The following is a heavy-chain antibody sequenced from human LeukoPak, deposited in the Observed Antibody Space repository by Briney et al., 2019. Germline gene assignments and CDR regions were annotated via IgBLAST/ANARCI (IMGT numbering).Heavy chain of an antibody. Sequence: GGSLRLSCAASGFTFSSYSMNWVRQAPGKGLEWVSGISGSGGSTYYADSVKGRFTISRDNSKNTLYLQMNSLRAEDTAVYYCAKVSGYHYYNGMDVWGQGTTVTVSS. CDR1: GFTFSSYS. CDR2: ISGSGGST. D-gene: IGHD3-10*01. J-gene: IGHJ6*02. V-gene: IGHV3-23*01. CDR3: AKVSGYHYYNGMDV.